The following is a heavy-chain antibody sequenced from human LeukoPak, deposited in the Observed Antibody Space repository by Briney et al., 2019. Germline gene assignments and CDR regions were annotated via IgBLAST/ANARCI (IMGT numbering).Heavy chain of an antibody. Sequence: GGSLRLSCAASGFTFSSYGIHWVRQAPGKGLEWVAVIWYDGSNKYYADSVKGRFTISRDNSKNTMYLQMNSLRVEDTAVYYCTRDLTHYFDYWGQGTLVTVSS. V-gene: IGHV3-33*01. J-gene: IGHJ4*02. CDR2: IWYDGSNK. CDR1: GFTFSSYG. CDR3: TRDLTHYFDY.